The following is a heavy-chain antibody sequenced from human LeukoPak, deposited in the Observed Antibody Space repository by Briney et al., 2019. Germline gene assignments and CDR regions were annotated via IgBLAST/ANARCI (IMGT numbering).Heavy chain of an antibody. CDR3: PRGVGSIRRWGDAFDI. CDR2: IRSKAYGGTT. CDR1: GFTFGDYA. V-gene: IGHV3-49*04. Sequence: GGSLRLSCTASGFTFGDYAMSWVRQAPGKGLEWVGFIRSKAYGGTTEYAASVKGRFTTSRDDSKSIAYLQMNSLKTEDTAVYYCPRGVGSIRRWGDAFDIWGQGTMVTVSS. D-gene: IGHD4-23*01. J-gene: IGHJ3*02.